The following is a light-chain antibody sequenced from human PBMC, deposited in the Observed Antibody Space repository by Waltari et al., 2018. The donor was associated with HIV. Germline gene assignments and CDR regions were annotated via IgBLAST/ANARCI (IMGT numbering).Light chain of an antibody. V-gene: IGLV4-69*01. CDR2: INNDGSH. J-gene: IGLJ3*02. Sequence: QLVLTQSSSASASLGASVKLTCTLSSGHNNYAVAWHQQQPGKGPRFLMKINNDGSHIKGDGIPDRFAASSSGADRYLIISSLQSDDEGDYYCQTWGSGLVVLGGGTKLTVL. CDR3: QTWGSGLVV. CDR1: SGHNNYA.